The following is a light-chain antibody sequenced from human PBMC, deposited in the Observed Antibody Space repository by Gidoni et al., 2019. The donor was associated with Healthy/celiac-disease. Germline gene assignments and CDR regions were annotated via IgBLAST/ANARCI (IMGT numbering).Light chain of an antibody. J-gene: IGKJ3*01. V-gene: IGKV3-20*01. CDR1: QSVSSSY. CDR3: QQYGSSLFT. Sequence: QSVSSSYLAWYQQKPGQAPRLLIYGASSRATGIPDRFSGSGSGTDFTLTISRLEPEDFAVYYCQQYGSSLFTFGPGTKVDIK. CDR2: GAS.